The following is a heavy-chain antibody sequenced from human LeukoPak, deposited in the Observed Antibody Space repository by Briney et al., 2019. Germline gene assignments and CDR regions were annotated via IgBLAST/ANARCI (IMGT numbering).Heavy chain of an antibody. V-gene: IGHV4-59*01. CDR2: IYYSGST. J-gene: IGHJ4*02. CDR1: GGSISSYC. CDR3: ARALVSAGEYYFDS. D-gene: IGHD3-10*01. Sequence: PSETLSLTCTVSGGSISSYCWSWIRQPPGKGLEWIGYIYYSGSTNYNPSLKSRVTISVDTSKNQFSLKLSSVTAADTAVYYCARALVSAGEYYFDSWGQGTLVTVSS.